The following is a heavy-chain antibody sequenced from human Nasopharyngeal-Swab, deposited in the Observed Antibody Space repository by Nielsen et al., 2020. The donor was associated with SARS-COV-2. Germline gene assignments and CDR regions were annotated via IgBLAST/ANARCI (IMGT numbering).Heavy chain of an antibody. D-gene: IGHD2-2*01. J-gene: IGHJ6*03. V-gene: IGHV4-59*12. CDR3: ARDTIGYCSSTSCYQYYYYYMDV. Sequence: WIRQPPGKGLEWIGYIYYSGSTNYSPSLKSRVTISVDTSKNQFSLKLSSVTAADTAVYYCARDTIGYCSSTSCYQYYYYYMDVWGKGTTVTVSS. CDR2: IYYSGST.